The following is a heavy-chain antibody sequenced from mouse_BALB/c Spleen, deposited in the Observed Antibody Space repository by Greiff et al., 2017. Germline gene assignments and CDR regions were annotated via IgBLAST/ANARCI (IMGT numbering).Heavy chain of an antibody. J-gene: IGHJ4*01. V-gene: IGHV5-12-2*01. Sequence: EVMLVESGGGLVKPGGSLKLSCAASGFTFSSYTMSWVRQTPEKRLEWVAYISNGGGSTYYPDTVKGRFTISRDNAKNTLYLQMSSLKSEDTAMYYCARQGYGSSLYYAMDYWGQGTSVTVSS. D-gene: IGHD1-1*01. CDR1: GFTFSSYT. CDR3: ARQGYGSSLYYAMDY. CDR2: ISNGGGST.